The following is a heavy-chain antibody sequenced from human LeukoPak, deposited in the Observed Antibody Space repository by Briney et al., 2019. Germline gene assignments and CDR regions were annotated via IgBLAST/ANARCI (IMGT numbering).Heavy chain of an antibody. CDR1: GFTFSSYG. V-gene: IGHV3-33*01. Sequence: GGSLRLSCAASGFTFSSYGMHWVRQAPGKGLEWVAVIWYDGSNKYSADSVKGRFTISRDNSKNTLYLQMNSLRAEDTAVYYCARDFSVDYNSSGYYYPYGMDVWGQGTTVTVSS. D-gene: IGHD3-22*01. J-gene: IGHJ6*02. CDR2: IWYDGSNK. CDR3: ARDFSVDYNSSGYYYPYGMDV.